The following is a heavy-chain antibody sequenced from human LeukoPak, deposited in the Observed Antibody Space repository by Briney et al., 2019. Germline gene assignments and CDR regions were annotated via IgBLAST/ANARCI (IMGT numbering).Heavy chain of an antibody. Sequence: TGGSLRLSCAASGFTFSTYAMSWVRQAPGKGLERVSTISGSDSSTYYADSVKGRFTISRDNSKDTLYLQMNSLRAEDTAVYYCAKDQAIPVSGGGVQYYWGQGTLVTVSS. D-gene: IGHD6-19*01. CDR3: AKDQAIPVSGGGVQYY. CDR1: GFTFSTYA. V-gene: IGHV3-23*01. J-gene: IGHJ4*02. CDR2: ISGSDSST.